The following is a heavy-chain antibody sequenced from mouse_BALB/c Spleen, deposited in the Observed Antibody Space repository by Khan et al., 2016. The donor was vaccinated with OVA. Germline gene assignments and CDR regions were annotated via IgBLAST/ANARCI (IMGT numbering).Heavy chain of an antibody. V-gene: IGHV3-2*02. CDR1: GYSITSDYA. J-gene: IGHJ2*01. Sequence: EVKLEESGPGLVKPSQSLSLICTVTGYSITSDYAWNWIRQFPGNKLEWMGFISYSGNTNNNPSLKSRISITRDTSKNQFFLHFNSVTTEDTAAYYCAKVYGRDFDYWGQGTTLTVSS. CDR3: AKVYGRDFDY. D-gene: IGHD1-1*01. CDR2: ISYSGNT.